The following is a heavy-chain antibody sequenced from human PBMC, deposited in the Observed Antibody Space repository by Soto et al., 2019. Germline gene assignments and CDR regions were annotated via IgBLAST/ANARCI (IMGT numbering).Heavy chain of an antibody. CDR3: ASPKFRFWQQLDP. J-gene: IGHJ5*02. V-gene: IGHV1-69*13. D-gene: IGHD3-3*01. CDR1: GGTFSSYA. CDR2: IIPIFGTA. Sequence: SVKVSCKASGGTFSSYAVSWVRQAPGQGLEWMGGIIPIFGTANYAQKFQGRVTITADESTSTAYMELSSLRSEDTAVYYCASPKFRFWQQLDPWGQGTLVTVSS.